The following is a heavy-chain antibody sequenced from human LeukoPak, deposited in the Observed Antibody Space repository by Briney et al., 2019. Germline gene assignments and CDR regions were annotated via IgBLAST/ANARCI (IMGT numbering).Heavy chain of an antibody. CDR3: ARVVWELPFDY. CDR2: INPNTGDT. V-gene: IGHV1-2*02. Sequence: ASVKVSCKASGYTFTAYYMHWVRLAPGQGLEWMGWINPNTGDTHYAQNFQGRVTMTRDTSISTAYMEVSSLRSDDTAVFYCARVVWELPFDYWGQGTLVTVSS. D-gene: IGHD1-26*01. CDR1: GYTFTAYY. J-gene: IGHJ4*02.